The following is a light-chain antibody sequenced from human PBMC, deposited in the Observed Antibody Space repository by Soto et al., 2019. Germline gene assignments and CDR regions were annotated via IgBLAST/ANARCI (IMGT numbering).Light chain of an antibody. V-gene: IGLV1-40*01. Sequence: QSVLTQPPSVSGAPGQRVTISCTGNSSNIGAGFDVHWYQQLPGTAPKLLIYGDNNRPSGVPDRFSGSKSGTSASLAITGLQAEDEADYYCQSYDSRLSGSVVFGGGTKLTVL. J-gene: IGLJ2*01. CDR2: GDN. CDR3: QSYDSRLSGSVV. CDR1: SSNIGAGFD.